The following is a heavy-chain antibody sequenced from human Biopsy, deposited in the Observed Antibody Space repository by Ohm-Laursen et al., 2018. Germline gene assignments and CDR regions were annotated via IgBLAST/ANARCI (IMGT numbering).Heavy chain of an antibody. J-gene: IGHJ6*02. CDR1: GGSISSDY. CDR3: ARATNSTGWPYYYFYGMDV. V-gene: IGHV4-59*01. Sequence: TLSLTCTVSGGSISSDYWSWIRQTPGQGLGRIGYIYYSGSTNYNPSLKSRVTISVDTSKNQFSLRLNSVTTADTAVYYCARATNSTGWPYYYFYGMDVWGQGTTVTVSS. CDR2: IYYSGST. D-gene: IGHD2/OR15-2a*01.